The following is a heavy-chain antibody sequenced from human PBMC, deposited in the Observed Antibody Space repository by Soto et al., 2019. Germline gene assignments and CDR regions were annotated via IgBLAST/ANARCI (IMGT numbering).Heavy chain of an antibody. J-gene: IGHJ4*02. Sequence: PSETLSLTCTVSGGSISSSSYYWGWIRQPPGKGLEWIGTIYYSGSTYYNPSPKSRVTISVDTSRNQFSLKLTSVTAADTAVYYCARHNEWDLLRPLDYWGQGTLVTVSS. CDR2: IYYSGST. CDR1: GGSISSSSYY. CDR3: ARHNEWDLLRPLDY. V-gene: IGHV4-39*01. D-gene: IGHD1-26*01.